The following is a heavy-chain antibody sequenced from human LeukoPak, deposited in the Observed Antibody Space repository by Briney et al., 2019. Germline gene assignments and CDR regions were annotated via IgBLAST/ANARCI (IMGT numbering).Heavy chain of an antibody. CDR3: ARGLRGLRTRDY. V-gene: IGHV1-69*04. CDR1: GYTFTSYG. Sequence: SVKVSCKASGYTFTSYGISWVRQAPGQGLEWMGRIIPILGIANYARKFQGRVTITADKSTSTAYMELSSLRSEDTAVYYCARGLRGLRTRDYWGQGTLVTVSS. D-gene: IGHD2-8*01. CDR2: IIPILGIA. J-gene: IGHJ4*02.